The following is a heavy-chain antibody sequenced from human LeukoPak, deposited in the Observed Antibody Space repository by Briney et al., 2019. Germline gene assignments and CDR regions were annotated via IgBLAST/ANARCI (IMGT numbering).Heavy chain of an antibody. CDR3: ARLAAAREY. CDR1: GFTFSDYY. V-gene: IGHV3-11*06. Sequence: GGSLRLSCAASGFTFSDYYMIWIPQAPGKGLEWVSYISSSSSYTNYTDSVKGRFTISRDNAKNSLYLQMNSLRAEDTAVYYCARLAAAREYWGKGTLVTVSS. D-gene: IGHD6-13*01. CDR2: ISSSSSYT. J-gene: IGHJ4*02.